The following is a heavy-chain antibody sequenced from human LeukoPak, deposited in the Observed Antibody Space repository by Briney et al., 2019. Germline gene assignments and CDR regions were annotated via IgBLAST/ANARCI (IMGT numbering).Heavy chain of an antibody. CDR1: GGSFSGYY. Sequence: SETLSLTCAVYGGSFSGYYWSWIRQPPGKGLEWIGEINHSGSTNYNPSLKSRVTISVDTSRKQFFLRLSSVTAADTAMYYCARGRGDFWSGYWGEYDYWGQGTLVTVSS. J-gene: IGHJ4*02. V-gene: IGHV4-34*01. CDR2: INHSGST. CDR3: ARGRGDFWSGYWGEYDY. D-gene: IGHD3-3*01.